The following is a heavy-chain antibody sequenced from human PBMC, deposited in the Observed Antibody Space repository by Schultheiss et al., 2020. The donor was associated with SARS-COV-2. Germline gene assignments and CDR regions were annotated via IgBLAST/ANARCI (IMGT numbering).Heavy chain of an antibody. J-gene: IGHJ4*02. D-gene: IGHD3-22*01. Sequence: SQTLSLTCTVSGGSISSYYWSWIRQPPGKGLEWIGYIYYSGSTNYNPSLKSRVTISVDTSKNQFSLKLSSVTAADTAVYYCAREGDSSGYYWYYFDYWGQGTLVTVSS. CDR1: GGSISSYY. V-gene: IGHV4-4*08. CDR2: IYYSGST. CDR3: AREGDSSGYYWYYFDY.